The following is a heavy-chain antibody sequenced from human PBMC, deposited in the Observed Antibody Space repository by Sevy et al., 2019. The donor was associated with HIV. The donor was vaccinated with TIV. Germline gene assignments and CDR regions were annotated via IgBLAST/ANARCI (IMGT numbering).Heavy chain of an antibody. CDR1: GFTFNTFG. V-gene: IGHV3-48*02. J-gene: IGHJ4*02. Sequence: GESLKISCAASGFTFNTFGMNWVRQAPGKGLEWVAYTNFSGGTTSYADFVKGRFTIPRDNAKNSLFLQMNSLRDEDTAIYYCTRGGGSRPDYWGQGTLVTVSS. CDR3: TRGGGSRPDY. D-gene: IGHD3-10*01. CDR2: TNFSGGTT.